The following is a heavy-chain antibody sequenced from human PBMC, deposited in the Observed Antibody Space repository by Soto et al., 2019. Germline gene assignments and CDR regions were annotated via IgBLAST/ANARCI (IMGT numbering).Heavy chain of an antibody. CDR1: GGTLSGYC. D-gene: IGHD6-19*01. CDR2: SNISGIT. J-gene: IGHJ4*02. Sequence: SETLSLTCGVSGGTLSGYCWRFIRLPRGKGLERIVESNISGITNYNPSLTSRVTISVDTSKNQFSLKLSSVPAADTAVYYCGRGYTAASSSYRSGWRVRYHIDYASQGTLVTGSS. V-gene: IGHV4-34*01. CDR3: GRGYTAASSSYRSGWRVRYHIDY.